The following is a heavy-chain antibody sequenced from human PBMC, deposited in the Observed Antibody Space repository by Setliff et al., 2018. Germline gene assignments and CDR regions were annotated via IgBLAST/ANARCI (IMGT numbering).Heavy chain of an antibody. J-gene: IGHJ4*02. V-gene: IGHV4-59*08. Sequence: SETLSLTCTVSGVSIRSYYWSWIRQRPGKGLEWIGYIFYSGSSNYNPSLQSRVSISVDTSKNQFSLMLTSVTAADTAVYYCARLPRTVTHFDYWGQGALVTVSS. D-gene: IGHD4-17*01. CDR3: ARLPRTVTHFDY. CDR2: IFYSGSS. CDR1: GVSIRSYY.